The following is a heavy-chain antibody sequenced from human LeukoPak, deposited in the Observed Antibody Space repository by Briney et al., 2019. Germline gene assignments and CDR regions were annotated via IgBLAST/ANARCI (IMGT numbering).Heavy chain of an antibody. J-gene: IGHJ6*02. V-gene: IGHV4-4*02. Sequence: SGTLSLTCAVSGGSISSSNWWSWVRQPPGKGLEWIGEIYHSGSTNYNPSLKSRVTISVDKSKDQFSLKLSSVTAADTAVYYCARVAGHRLWSYYGMDVWGQGTTVTVSS. CDR2: IYHSGST. D-gene: IGHD5-18*01. CDR3: ARVAGHRLWSYYGMDV. CDR1: GGSISSSNW.